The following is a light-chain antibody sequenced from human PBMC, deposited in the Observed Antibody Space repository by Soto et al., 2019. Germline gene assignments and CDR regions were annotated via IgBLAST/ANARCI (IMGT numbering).Light chain of an antibody. Sequence: IQMTQSPSPLSASVGDKVTITCRASQSIRSHLNWYQQKPGKAPKPLIFSASSVQSGVPSRFSGRGSGTDFTLTISSLQPEDFATYYCQQSYSAPQTFGQGTKVDIK. J-gene: IGKJ1*01. CDR3: QQSYSAPQT. CDR2: SAS. V-gene: IGKV1-39*01. CDR1: QSIRSH.